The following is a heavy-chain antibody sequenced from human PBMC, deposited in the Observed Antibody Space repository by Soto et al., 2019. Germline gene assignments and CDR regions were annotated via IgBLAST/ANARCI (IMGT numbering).Heavy chain of an antibody. CDR3: ARSIIGYCSGGSCYAYFDI. CDR1: GYTFTSYG. V-gene: IGHV1-18*01. J-gene: IGHJ3*02. Sequence: QVQLVQSGAEVKKPGASVKVSCKASGYTFTSYGISWVRQAPGQGLEWMGWISAYNGNTNYAQKLQGRVTMTTDTSTSTAYMELRSLRSDGTAVYYCARSIIGYCSGGSCYAYFDIWGQGTMVTVSS. CDR2: ISAYNGNT. D-gene: IGHD2-15*01.